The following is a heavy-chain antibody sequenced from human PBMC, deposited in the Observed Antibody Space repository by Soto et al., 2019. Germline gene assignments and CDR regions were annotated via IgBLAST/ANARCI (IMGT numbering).Heavy chain of an antibody. Sequence: SETLSLTCAVYGGAFSGYYWSWIRQPPGKELEWIGEINHRESTNYKPSLKSRVTISVDTSNIQFSLKLISVTAADMSVYYCARWSGGSCYSDHYFDYWGQGTLVTVSS. CDR1: GGAFSGYY. CDR2: INHREST. J-gene: IGHJ4*02. CDR3: ARWSGGSCYSDHYFDY. D-gene: IGHD2-15*01. V-gene: IGHV4-34*01.